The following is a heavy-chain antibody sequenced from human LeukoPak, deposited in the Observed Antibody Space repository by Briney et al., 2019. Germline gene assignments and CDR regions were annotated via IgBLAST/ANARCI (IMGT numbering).Heavy chain of an antibody. V-gene: IGHV1-58*02. D-gene: IGHD5-18*01. CDR2: IVVGCGNT. Sequence: SVKVSCKASGFTFTSSAMQWVRQARGQRLEWIGWIVVGCGNTNYAQKFQERVTITRDMSTSTAYMELSSLRSEDTAVYYCAAQIQLWGPVDYWGQGTLVTVSS. J-gene: IGHJ4*02. CDR3: AAQIQLWGPVDY. CDR1: GFTFTSSA.